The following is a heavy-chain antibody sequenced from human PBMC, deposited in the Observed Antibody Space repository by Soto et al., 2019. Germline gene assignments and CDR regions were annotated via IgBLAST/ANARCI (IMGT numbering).Heavy chain of an antibody. V-gene: IGHV3-23*01. CDR3: ARYCSSTSCLVVYGMDV. CDR1: GFTFSSYA. CDR2: ISGSGGTT. D-gene: IGHD2-2*01. J-gene: IGHJ6*02. Sequence: EVQLLESGGGLVQPGGSLRLSCAASGFTFSSYAMSWVRQAPGKGLEWVSAISGSGGTTYYTDSVKGRFTISSDNSKKMLYLHMNRLGVEATAVYYCARYCSSTSCLVVYGMDVWGQGTTVTVSS.